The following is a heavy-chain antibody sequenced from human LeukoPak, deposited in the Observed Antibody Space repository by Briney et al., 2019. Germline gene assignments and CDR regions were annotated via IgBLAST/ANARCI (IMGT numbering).Heavy chain of an antibody. CDR2: IYTSGST. V-gene: IGHV4-4*09. CDR1: GGSISSYY. CDR3: ARPIEDSSGCLNWFDP. J-gene: IGHJ5*02. Sequence: PSETLSLTCTVSGGSISSYYWSWIRQPPGKGLEWIGYIYTSGSTNYNPSLKSRVTISVDTSKNQFSLKLSSVTAADTAVYYCARPIEDSSGCLNWFDPWGQGTLVTVSS. D-gene: IGHD3-22*01.